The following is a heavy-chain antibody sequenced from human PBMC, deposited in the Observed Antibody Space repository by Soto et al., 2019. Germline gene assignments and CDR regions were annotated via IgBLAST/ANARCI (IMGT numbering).Heavy chain of an antibody. Sequence: EVQLVESGGGLVQPGRSLRLSCAATGFTFDDYAMHWVRQAPGKGLEWVSSISWNSGDIGYADSVKGRFTISRDNAKNSLHLKMNSLRAEDTALYYCAKGNYAYYYYYMDVWGKGTTVTVSS. CDR3: AKGNYAYYYYYMDV. V-gene: IGHV3-9*01. D-gene: IGHD4-17*01. J-gene: IGHJ6*03. CDR1: GFTFDDYA. CDR2: ISWNSGDI.